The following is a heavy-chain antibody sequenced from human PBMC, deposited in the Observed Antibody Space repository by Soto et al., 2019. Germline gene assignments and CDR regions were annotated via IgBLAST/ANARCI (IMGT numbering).Heavy chain of an antibody. D-gene: IGHD1-1*01. CDR1: GGSISSSSYY. J-gene: IGHJ4*02. Sequence: SETLSLTCTVSGGSISSSSYYWGWIRQPPGKGLEWIGGIYYSGYTYYNPALKSRVTISVDTSKNQFSLRLSSVTAADTAVYYCARPKEQGSSLTHFDYWGQGSLVTVSS. V-gene: IGHV4-39*01. CDR3: ARPKEQGSSLTHFDY. CDR2: IYYSGYT.